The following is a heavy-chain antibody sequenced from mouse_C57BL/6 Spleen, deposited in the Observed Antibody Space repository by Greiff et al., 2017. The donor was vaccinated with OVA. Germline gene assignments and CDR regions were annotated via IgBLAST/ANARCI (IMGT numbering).Heavy chain of an antibody. CDR1: GYSITSGYD. V-gene: IGHV3-1*01. CDR2: ISYSGRT. CDR3: ARGVTTVVFDY. Sequence: EVKLMESGPGMVKPSQSLSLTCTVTGYSITSGYDWHWIRHFPGNKLEWMGYISYSGRTNYNPSLKSRISITHDTSKNHFFLKLNSVTTEDTATYYCARGVTTVVFDYWGQGTTLTVSS. D-gene: IGHD1-1*01. J-gene: IGHJ2*01.